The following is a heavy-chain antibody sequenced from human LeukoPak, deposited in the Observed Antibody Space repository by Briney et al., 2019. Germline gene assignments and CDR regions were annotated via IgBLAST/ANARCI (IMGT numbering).Heavy chain of an antibody. Sequence: GESLKISCXGSGYSFTNYWIGWVRQMPGKGLEWMGIIYPGDSDTRYSPSFQGQVTISAEKSISTAYLQWSSLKASDTALYYRASRKKGMATAGFDYWGQGTLVTVSS. CDR2: IYPGDSDT. D-gene: IGHD5-24*01. CDR1: GYSFTNYW. V-gene: IGHV5-51*01. CDR3: ASRKKGMATAGFDY. J-gene: IGHJ4*02.